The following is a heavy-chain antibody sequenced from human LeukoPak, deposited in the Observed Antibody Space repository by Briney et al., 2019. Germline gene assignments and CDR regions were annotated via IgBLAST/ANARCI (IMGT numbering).Heavy chain of an antibody. CDR3: ARDYYYGSGSPYDAFDI. CDR2: IYPGDSDT. D-gene: IGHD3-10*01. V-gene: IGHV5-51*01. J-gene: IGHJ3*02. Sequence: GESLKISCKGSGYSFSSYWIGWVRQMPGKGLEWMGIIYPGDSDTRYSPSFQGQVTISADKSISTAYLQWSSLKASDTAMYYCARDYYYGSGSPYDAFDIWGQGTMVTVSS. CDR1: GYSFSSYW.